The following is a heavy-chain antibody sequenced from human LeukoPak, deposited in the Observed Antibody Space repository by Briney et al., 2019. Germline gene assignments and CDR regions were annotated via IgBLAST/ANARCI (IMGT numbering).Heavy chain of an antibody. CDR3: ARDCLGYSSSLGGFGP. CDR2: ISASGGST. J-gene: IGHJ5*02. V-gene: IGHV3-23*01. Sequence: PGGSLRLSCAASGFTFSSSAMSWVRQVPGKGLEWVSGISASGGSTSYADSVRGRYTISRDNSKNTLYVQMNSLRDEDTAVYYCARDCLGYSSSLGGFGPWGQGTLVTVSS. D-gene: IGHD6-13*01. CDR1: GFTFSSSA.